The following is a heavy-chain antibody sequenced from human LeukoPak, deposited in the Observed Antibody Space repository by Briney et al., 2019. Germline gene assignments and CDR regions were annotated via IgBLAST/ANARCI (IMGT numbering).Heavy chain of an antibody. Sequence: ASVKVSCKVSGYTLSQLVMHWVRQTPGEGLEWMGGFDPEDGETIYAQKFRGRVTMTEDTSTDTAYMELSSLRSEDTAVYYCATFSGSYFLYWGQGTLVTVSS. D-gene: IGHD1-26*01. CDR2: FDPEDGET. J-gene: IGHJ4*02. CDR1: GYTLSQLV. CDR3: ATFSGSYFLY. V-gene: IGHV1-24*01.